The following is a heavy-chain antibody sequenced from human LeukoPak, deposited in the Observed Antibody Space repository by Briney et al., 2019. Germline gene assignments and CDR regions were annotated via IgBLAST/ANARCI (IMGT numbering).Heavy chain of an antibody. D-gene: IGHD6-13*01. J-gene: IGHJ4*02. V-gene: IGHV1-69*05. CDR2: IIPIFGTA. CDR1: GGTFSSYA. Sequence: SVKVSCKASGGTFSSYAISWVRQAPGQGLEWMGRIIPIFGTANYAQKFQRRVTITTDESTSTAYMELSSLRSEDTAVYYCARGRIAAAAVFDYWGQGTLVTVSS. CDR3: ARGRIAAAAVFDY.